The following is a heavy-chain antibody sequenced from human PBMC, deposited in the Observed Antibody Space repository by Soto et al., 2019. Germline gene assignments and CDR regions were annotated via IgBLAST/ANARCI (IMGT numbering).Heavy chain of an antibody. J-gene: IGHJ4*02. V-gene: IGHV1-18*01. CDR2: VSTFNGHA. CDR1: GYTFNTYG. Sequence: ASVKVSCKASGYTFNTYGISWVRQAPGQGLEWMGWVSTFNGHADYAQKFQVRVTMTTDTSTNTVSMELRGLRSDDTAVYYCARGRTWGARDFDYWGQGTLVTVSS. CDR3: ARGRTWGARDFDY. D-gene: IGHD3-16*01.